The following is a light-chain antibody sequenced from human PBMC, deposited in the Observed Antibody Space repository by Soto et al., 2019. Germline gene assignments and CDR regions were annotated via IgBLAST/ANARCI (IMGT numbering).Light chain of an antibody. CDR3: QQYKDWPPLT. Sequence: EIVMTQSPLTLSVSPGERATLSCRASQNININLAWYQQRPGQAPRVLIYGASSRASGIPDRFGGSGSGTDFTLTINRLEPDDFAFYYGQQYKDWPPLTFGGGTRVEIK. CDR2: GAS. V-gene: IGKV3D-15*01. CDR1: QNININ. J-gene: IGKJ4*01.